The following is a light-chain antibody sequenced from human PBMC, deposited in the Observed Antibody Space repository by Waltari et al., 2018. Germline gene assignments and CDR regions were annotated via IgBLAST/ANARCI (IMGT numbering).Light chain of an antibody. Sequence: QSALTQPASVSGSPGQSITISCTGTSSYVGGYNYVSWYQQHPGKAPKLMIYDVSNRPSGVSNRFSGSKSGNTASLTISGLQAEDEADYYCSSYTSSSMVFGGGTKLTVL. CDR3: SSYTSSSMV. CDR1: SSYVGGYNY. CDR2: DVS. V-gene: IGLV2-14*01. J-gene: IGLJ3*02.